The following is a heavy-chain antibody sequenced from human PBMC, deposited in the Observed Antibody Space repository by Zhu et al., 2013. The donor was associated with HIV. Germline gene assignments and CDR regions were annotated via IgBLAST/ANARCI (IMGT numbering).Heavy chain of an antibody. D-gene: IGHD6-19*01. J-gene: IGHJ5*02. V-gene: IGHV1-3*01. CDR3: ASVRWSSGSRGSWFDP. CDR2: INAGNGNT. Sequence: QVQLVQSGAEVKKPGASVKVSCKASGYTFTSYAMHWVRQAPGQRLEWMGWINAGNGNTKYSQKFQGRVTITRDTSASTAYMELSSLRSEDTAVYYCASVRWSSGSRGSWFDPGAREPVVTVSS. CDR1: GYTFTSYA.